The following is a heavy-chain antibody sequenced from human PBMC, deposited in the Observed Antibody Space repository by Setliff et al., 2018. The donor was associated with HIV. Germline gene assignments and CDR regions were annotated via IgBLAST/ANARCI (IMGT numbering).Heavy chain of an antibody. CDR1: GGSFSGYY. J-gene: IGHJ4*02. D-gene: IGHD3-22*01. CDR2: INHSGST. Sequence: SETLSLTCAVYGGSFSGYYWSWIRQPPGKGLEWIGEINHSGSTNYNPSLKSRVTISVDRSKNQFSLNLSSVTAADTALYYCASLFHDTSAPWLYYFDYWGQGTLVTVSS. V-gene: IGHV4-34*01. CDR3: ASLFHDTSAPWLYYFDY.